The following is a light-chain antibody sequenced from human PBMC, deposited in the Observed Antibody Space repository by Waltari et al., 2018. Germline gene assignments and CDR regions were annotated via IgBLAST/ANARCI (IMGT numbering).Light chain of an antibody. V-gene: IGLV2-14*03. CDR3: SSYTSSSTVV. CDR1: SSDVGGSNY. J-gene: IGLJ2*01. Sequence: QSALTQPASVSGSPGQSITIPCTGTSSDVGGSNYFPWYQQHPGKAPKLMIYDVSNRPSGVSNRFSGSKSGNTASLTISGLQAEDEADYYCSSYTSSSTVVFGGGTKLTVL. CDR2: DVS.